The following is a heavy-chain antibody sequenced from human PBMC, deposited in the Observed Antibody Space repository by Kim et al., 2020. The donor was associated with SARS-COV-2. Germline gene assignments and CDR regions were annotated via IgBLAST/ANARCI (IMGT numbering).Heavy chain of an antibody. J-gene: IGHJ6*01. D-gene: IGHD6-13*01. CDR3: ARGRGIAAAGILLYYYYSG. CDR2: INHSGST. CDR1: GGSFSGYY. V-gene: IGHV4-34*01. Sequence: SETLSLTCAVYGGSFSGYYWSWIRQPPGKGLEWIGEINHSGSTNYNPSLKSRVTISVDTSKNQFSLKLSSVTAADTAVYYCARGRGIAAAGILLYYYYSG.